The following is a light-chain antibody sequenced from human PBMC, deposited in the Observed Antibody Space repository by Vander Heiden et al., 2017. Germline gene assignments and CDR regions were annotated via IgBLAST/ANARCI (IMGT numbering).Light chain of an antibody. CDR1: QSSSSY. Sequence: DIQMTQSPSSLSASVGDRVTITCRASQSSSSYLNWYQQKPGQAPKLLIYAASSLQSGVPSRFSGSGSGTDFTLTISSLQPEDFAIYYCQQSYSTPYTFGQGTKLEIK. CDR3: QQSYSTPYT. CDR2: AAS. V-gene: IGKV1-39*01. J-gene: IGKJ2*01.